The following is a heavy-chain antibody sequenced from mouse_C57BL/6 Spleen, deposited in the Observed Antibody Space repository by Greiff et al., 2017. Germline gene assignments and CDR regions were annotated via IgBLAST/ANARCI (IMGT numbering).Heavy chain of an antibody. CDR1: GFTFSDYG. CDR2: ISSGSSTI. J-gene: IGHJ3*01. Sequence: EVQGVESGGGLVKPGGSLKLSCAASGFTFSDYGMHWVRQAPEKGLEWVAYISSGSSTIYYADTVQGQFTIPRDNSKNTLFLQMTSLMSEDTAMYYCARYDYAWFAYWGQGTMVTVSA. D-gene: IGHD2-4*01. CDR3: ARYDYAWFAY. V-gene: IGHV5-17*01.